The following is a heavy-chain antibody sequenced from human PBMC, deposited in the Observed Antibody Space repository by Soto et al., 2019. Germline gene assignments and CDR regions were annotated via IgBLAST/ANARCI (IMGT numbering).Heavy chain of an antibody. J-gene: IGHJ4*02. V-gene: IGHV1-46*01. CDR1: GYTFTSYY. CDR3: ARDYRGYSGYVLFDY. Sequence: QVQLVQSGAEVKKPGASVRVSCKASGYTFTSYYMHWVRQAPGQGLEWLGIINPSGGSTSYAQKFQGSVTMTRDTSTSTVYMELSSLRSEDTAVYYCARDYRGYSGYVLFDYWGQGTLVTVSS. D-gene: IGHD5-12*01. CDR2: INPSGGST.